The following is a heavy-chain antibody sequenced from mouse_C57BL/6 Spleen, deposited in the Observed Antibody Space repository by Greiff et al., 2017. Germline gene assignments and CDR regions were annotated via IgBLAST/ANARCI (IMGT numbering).Heavy chain of an antibody. CDR3: AGGLSDAMDY. D-gene: IGHD3-1*01. J-gene: IGHJ4*01. CDR2: ISSGGSYT. V-gene: IGHV5-6*01. CDR1: GFTFSSYG. Sequence: EVKVVESGGDLVKPGGSLKLSCAASGFTFSSYGMSWVRQTPDKRLAWVATISSGGSYTYYPDHVKGRFTISRDNAKNTLYRQMSSLKSEDTAMYYCAGGLSDAMDYGGQGPQSPSPQ.